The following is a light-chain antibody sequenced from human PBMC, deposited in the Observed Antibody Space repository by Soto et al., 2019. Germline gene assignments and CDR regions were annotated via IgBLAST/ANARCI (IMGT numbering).Light chain of an antibody. Sequence: QSALTQPASVSGSPGQSITISCTGTSSDVGGYNYVSWYQQHPGKAPKLMIYEVTNRPSGVSNRFSCSKSGNTASLTISGLQADDEADYSCSSYTSSITYVFGTGTKLTVL. CDR1: SSDVGGYNY. V-gene: IGLV2-14*01. J-gene: IGLJ1*01. CDR3: SSYTSSITYV. CDR2: EVT.